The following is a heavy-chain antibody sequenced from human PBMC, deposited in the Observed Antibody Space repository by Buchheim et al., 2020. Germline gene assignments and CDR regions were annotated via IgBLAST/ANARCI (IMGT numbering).Heavy chain of an antibody. V-gene: IGHV4-31*11. Sequence: QVQLQESGPGLVKPSGTLSLTCAVSGGSISSGGYYWSWIRQHPGKGLEWIGYIYYSGSTYYNPSLKSRVTISVDTSKNQFSLKLSSVTAADTAVYYCARDLNRWAQDYYVGRNGMDVWGQGTT. D-gene: IGHD1-26*01. J-gene: IGHJ6*02. CDR3: ARDLNRWAQDYYVGRNGMDV. CDR1: GGSISSGGYY. CDR2: IYYSGST.